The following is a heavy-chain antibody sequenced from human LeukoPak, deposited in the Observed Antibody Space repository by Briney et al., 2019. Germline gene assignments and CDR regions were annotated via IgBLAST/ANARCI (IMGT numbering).Heavy chain of an antibody. CDR2: ISYDASSK. CDR1: GFTFSTYA. CDR3: ARGAGGSSGWSTIRYFDW. D-gene: IGHD6-13*01. Sequence: GGSLRLSCAASGFTFSTYAMHWVRQVPYEGLEWVTAISYDASSKYYADSVKGRFTISRDNSKSTLYLQLDSLGVEDTAVYYCARGAGGSSGWSTIRYFDWWGQGTLVTVSS. J-gene: IGHJ4*02. V-gene: IGHV3-30*04.